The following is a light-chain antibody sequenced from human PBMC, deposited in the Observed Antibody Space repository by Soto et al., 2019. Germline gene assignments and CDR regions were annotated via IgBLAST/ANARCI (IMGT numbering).Light chain of an antibody. V-gene: IGKV1-17*01. CDR3: LQHNSYPR. J-gene: IGKJ5*01. Sequence: DIQVTQSPSSLXCAGGDXXTXTFRASQGIGNDLGWYQQKPGKAPKRLIYAASSLQSGVPSRFSGSGSGTEFTLTISSLQPEDFATYYCLQHNSYPRFGQGTRLEIK. CDR2: AAS. CDR1: QGIGND.